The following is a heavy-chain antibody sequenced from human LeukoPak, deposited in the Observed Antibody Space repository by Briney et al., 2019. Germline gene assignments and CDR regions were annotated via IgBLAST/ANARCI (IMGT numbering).Heavy chain of an antibody. V-gene: IGHV1-69*05. D-gene: IGHD2-2*01. CDR1: GGTFSSYA. J-gene: IGHJ4*02. CDR2: IIPIFGTA. CDR3: ARWETLPAARVDYFDY. Sequence: GASVKVSCKAPGGTFSSYAISWVRQAPGQGLEWMGGIIPIFGTANYAQKFQGRVTITTDESTSTAYMELSSLRSKDTAVYYCARWETLPAARVDYFDYWGQGTLVTVSS.